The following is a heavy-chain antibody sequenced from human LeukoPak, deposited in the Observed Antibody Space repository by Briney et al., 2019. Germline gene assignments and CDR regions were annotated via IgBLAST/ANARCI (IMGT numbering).Heavy chain of an antibody. J-gene: IGHJ4*03. V-gene: IGHV3-23*01. D-gene: IGHD3-22*01. CDR1: GFTFSSYA. CDR2: ISGSGGST. Sequence: GGSLRLSCAASGFTFSSYAMSWVRQAPGKGLEWVSAISGSGGSTYYADSVKGRFTISRDNTKNTLYLQLNSLSAEHRTVYYCAKEYDSSCHCVIYFDYWGHRTLVTVSS. CDR3: AKEYDSSCHCVIYFDY.